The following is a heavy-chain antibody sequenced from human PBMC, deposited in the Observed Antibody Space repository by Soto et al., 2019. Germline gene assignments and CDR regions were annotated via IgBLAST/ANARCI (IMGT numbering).Heavy chain of an antibody. CDR1: GFILSSYA. CDR2: TLHDESIS. Sequence: GRSLRLSYAASGFILSSYAMHWVRKTPGKGLEGVTLTLHDESISYYTESVKGRFTISRDMSKNTLYLQMNSLRPEDTAIYYCAKEPIYFGPGSSLSYYYYGLDVWGQGTTVTVSS. D-gene: IGHD3-10*01. J-gene: IGHJ6*02. CDR3: AKEPIYFGPGSSLSYYYYGLDV. V-gene: IGHV3-30*18.